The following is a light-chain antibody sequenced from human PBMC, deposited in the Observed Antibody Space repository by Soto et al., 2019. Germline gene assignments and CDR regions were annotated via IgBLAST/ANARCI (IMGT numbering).Light chain of an antibody. J-gene: IGKJ4*01. CDR3: HQSENAAALT. CDR2: AAS. CDR1: QSINKY. Sequence: DIQMTQSPSSLSASVGDRVTITCRASQSINKYLNWYQQKPGKAPKLLFYAASCLESGVPSRFSGSGCGTDLTLTISSLQPEDFAAYFCHQSENAAALTCGGGTKVEIK. V-gene: IGKV1-39*01.